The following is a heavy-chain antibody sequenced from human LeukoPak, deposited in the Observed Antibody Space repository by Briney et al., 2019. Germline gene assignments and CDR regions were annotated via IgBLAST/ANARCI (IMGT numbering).Heavy chain of an antibody. CDR3: AREYYDNSGGEDAFDI. Sequence: PGGSLRLSCAASGFTVSSNYMNWVRQAPGKGLEWVSVIYSGGSTFYADSVEGRFTISRDNSNNTLHLQMNSLRAEDTAMYYCAREYYDNSGGEDAFDIWGPGTMVTVSS. J-gene: IGHJ3*02. D-gene: IGHD3-22*01. CDR1: GFTVSSNY. V-gene: IGHV3-53*01. CDR2: IYSGGST.